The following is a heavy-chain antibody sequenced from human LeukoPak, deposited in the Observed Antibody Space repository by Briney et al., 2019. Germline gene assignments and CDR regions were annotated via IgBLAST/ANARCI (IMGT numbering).Heavy chain of an antibody. CDR1: GGSISSSNW. D-gene: IGHD2-15*01. V-gene: IGHV4-4*02. CDR3: ARARRVVVGAPYYFDY. J-gene: IGHJ4*02. CDR2: VYHSGST. Sequence: PSETLSLTCAVSGGSISSSNWWSWVRQPPGKGLEWIGEVYHSGSTNYNPSLKSRVSISVDKFKNQFSLKLSSVTAADTAVYYCARARRVVVGAPYYFDYWGQGTLVTVSS.